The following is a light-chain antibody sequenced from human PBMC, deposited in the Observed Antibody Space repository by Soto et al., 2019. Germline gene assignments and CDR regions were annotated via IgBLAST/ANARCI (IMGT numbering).Light chain of an antibody. CDR2: DAS. J-gene: IGKJ5*01. Sequence: ERVMTQSPATLSVSPGERATLSCRASQSVGSNLAWYQQKPGQAPRLLIYDASTRATGIPARFSGCGSGTEFTLTISSLQSEDFAVYYCQQYNNWPPLTFGQGTRLEIK. CDR3: QQYNNWPPLT. CDR1: QSVGSN. V-gene: IGKV3-15*01.